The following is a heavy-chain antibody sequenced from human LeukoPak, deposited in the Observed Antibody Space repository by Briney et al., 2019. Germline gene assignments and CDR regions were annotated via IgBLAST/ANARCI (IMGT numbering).Heavy chain of an antibody. CDR1: GYTFTNYA. D-gene: IGHD1-1*01. CDR3: ARHERDFDY. V-gene: IGHV1-3*01. CDR2: ISAGNGNT. J-gene: IGHJ4*02. Sequence: ASVEVSCKASGYTFTNYAMHWVRQAPGQRLEWMGWISAGNGNTKYSQKFQGRVTITRDTSASTAYMELSSLRCEDTAVYYCARHERDFDYWGQGTLVTVSS.